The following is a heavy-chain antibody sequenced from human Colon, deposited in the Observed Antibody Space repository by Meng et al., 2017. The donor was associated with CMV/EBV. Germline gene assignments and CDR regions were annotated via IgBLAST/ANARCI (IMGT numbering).Heavy chain of an antibody. V-gene: IGHV3-23*03. D-gene: IGHD3-3*01. J-gene: IGHJ6*02. Sequence: GGSLRLSCSASGLTFSTYSMNWVRQAPGKGLEWVSIIYGSGSTTIYAASVQGRFTITRDNSKNTLYLQMNSLRAEDTAVYYCAKGEKGGSGSKYNYYYYGMDVWGQGTTVTVSS. CDR1: GLTFSTYS. CDR2: IYGSGSTT. CDR3: AKGEKGGSGSKYNYYYYGMDV.